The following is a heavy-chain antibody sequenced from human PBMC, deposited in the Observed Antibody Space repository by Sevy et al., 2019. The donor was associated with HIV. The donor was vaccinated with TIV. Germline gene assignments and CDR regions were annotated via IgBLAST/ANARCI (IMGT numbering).Heavy chain of an antibody. V-gene: IGHV3-23*01. CDR3: AKEGLDPYSSGWYDY. J-gene: IGHJ4*02. Sequence: GGSLRLSCAASGFTFSTYAMSWVRQAPGKGLEWVSGISGSGGNTYYADSVKGRFTISRDNSKNTVYLHMNSLIAEDTAVYYCAKEGLDPYSSGWYDYWGQGTLVTVSS. D-gene: IGHD6-19*01. CDR2: ISGSGGNT. CDR1: GFTFSTYA.